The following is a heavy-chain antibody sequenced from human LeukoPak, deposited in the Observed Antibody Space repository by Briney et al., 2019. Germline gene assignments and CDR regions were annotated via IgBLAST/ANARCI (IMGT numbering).Heavy chain of an antibody. D-gene: IGHD3-10*01. CDR3: ARELRGENFDF. Sequence: GGSLTLSCAASGFTFSSYNMNWVRQAPGEGLELVSYISPTSTIFYADSVRGRFTISRDNVKNSLYLQMNSLRVEDTAVYYCARELRGENFDFWGQGTLVTVSA. CDR1: GFTFSSYN. CDR2: ISPTSTI. V-gene: IGHV3-48*01. J-gene: IGHJ4*02.